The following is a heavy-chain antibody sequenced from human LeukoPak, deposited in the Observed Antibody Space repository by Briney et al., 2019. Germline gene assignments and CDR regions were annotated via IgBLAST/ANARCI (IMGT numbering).Heavy chain of an antibody. J-gene: IGHJ5*02. CDR3: ARRITIFGVVTNWFDP. CDR2: IYPGDSDT. D-gene: IGHD3-3*01. V-gene: IGHV5-51*01. CDR1: GYSFTSYW. Sequence: GESLKISCKGSGYSFTSYWIGWVRQMPGKGLEWMGIIYPGDSDTRYSPSFQGQVTIPADKSISTAYLQWSSLKASDTAMYYCARRITIFGVVTNWFDPWGQGTLVTVSS.